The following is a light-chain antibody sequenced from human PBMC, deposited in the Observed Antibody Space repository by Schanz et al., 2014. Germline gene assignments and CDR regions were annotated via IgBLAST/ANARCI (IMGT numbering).Light chain of an antibody. V-gene: IGKV3-20*01. CDR2: GAS. Sequence: EIVLTQSPATLSLSPGERATLSCRASQSVSSNYLAWYQQKPGQAPRLIIHGASSRATGIPDRISGSGSGTDFTLTISRLEPEDFAMYYCQQYTTSPGTFGQGTKVEVK. CDR3: QQYTTSPGT. J-gene: IGKJ1*01. CDR1: QSVSSNY.